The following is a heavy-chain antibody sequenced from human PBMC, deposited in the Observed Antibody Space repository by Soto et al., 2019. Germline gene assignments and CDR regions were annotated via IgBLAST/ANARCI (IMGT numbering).Heavy chain of an antibody. CDR2: LNTYGNT. CDR1: GGSISSYR. CDR3: GRESGETWDYEAS. V-gene: IGHV4-4*07. J-gene: IGHJ5*02. Sequence: QVQLQESGPGLVRPSETLSLTCTVSGGSISSYRWSWIRQPAGKGLEWIGRLNTYGNTHYNPSLKRRVTVSVDTSRNQFFLTLRSVTAADSAVYHCGRESGETWDYEASWGQGTPVTVSS. D-gene: IGHD1-7*01.